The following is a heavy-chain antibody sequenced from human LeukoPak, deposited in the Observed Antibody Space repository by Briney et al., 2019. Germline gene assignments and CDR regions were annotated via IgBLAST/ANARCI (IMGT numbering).Heavy chain of an antibody. V-gene: IGHV4-30-2*01. CDR1: GGSISSGGYS. D-gene: IGHD4-17*01. CDR2: IYHSGST. CDR3: ARVSGGRIVPHGYGDYVLDY. J-gene: IGHJ4*02. Sequence: PSETLSLTCAVSGGSISSGGYSWSWIRQPPGKGLEWIGYIYHSGSTYYNPSLKSRVTISVDRSKNQFSLKLSSVTAADTAVYYCARVSGGRIVPHGYGDYVLDYWGQGTLVTVSS.